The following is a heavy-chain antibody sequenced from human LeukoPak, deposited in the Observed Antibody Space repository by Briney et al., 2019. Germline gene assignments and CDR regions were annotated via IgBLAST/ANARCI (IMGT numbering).Heavy chain of an antibody. Sequence: GRSLRLSCAASGFTFSSYAMSWVRQAPGKGLEWVSAITGSGGGTYYADSVKGRFTISRDNSKNTLFLQMNSLRAEDTAVYYCAKDREGLSSGYDLEYFDYWGQGTLVTVSS. CDR2: ITGSGGGT. V-gene: IGHV3-23*01. D-gene: IGHD5-12*01. CDR3: AKDREGLSSGYDLEYFDY. J-gene: IGHJ4*02. CDR1: GFTFSSYA.